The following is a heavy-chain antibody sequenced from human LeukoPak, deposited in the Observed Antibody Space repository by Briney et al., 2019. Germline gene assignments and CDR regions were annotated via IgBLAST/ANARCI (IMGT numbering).Heavy chain of an antibody. CDR3: GKEGGA. Sequence: GGSLRLSRAASGFTFSIYAMSWVRQAPGKGPEWVSAIGGRGGSTYYADSLGGRFTISRDNSKDMLYLQMNSLKVEDTATYYCGKEGGAWGQGTKVTVSS. J-gene: IGHJ5*02. CDR2: IGGRGGST. V-gene: IGHV3-23*01. D-gene: IGHD3-16*01. CDR1: GFTFSIYA.